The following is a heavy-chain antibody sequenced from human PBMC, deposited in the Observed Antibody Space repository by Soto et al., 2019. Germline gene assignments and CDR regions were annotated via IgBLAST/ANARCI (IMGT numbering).Heavy chain of an antibody. CDR2: IIPIFGTA. Sequence: GASVKVSCKASGGTFSSYAISWVRQAPGQGLEWMGGIIPIFGTANYAQKFQGRVTITADESTSTAYMELSSLRSEDTAVYYCARGGTQQQLVRSLSYWGQGTLVTVS. D-gene: IGHD6-13*01. J-gene: IGHJ4*02. CDR1: GGTFSSYA. CDR3: ARGGTQQQLVRSLSY. V-gene: IGHV1-69*13.